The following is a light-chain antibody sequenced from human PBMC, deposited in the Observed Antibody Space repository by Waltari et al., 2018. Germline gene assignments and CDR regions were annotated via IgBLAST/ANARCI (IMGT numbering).Light chain of an antibody. J-gene: IGKJ1*01. V-gene: IGKV4-1*01. Sequence: DIVMTQSPDSLAVSLGERATINCKSSQSVLSSSNNKDYLAWYQQKPGQPPKLLIYWASTRESGVPDRFSGSVSGTDFTLTISSLQAEDVAVYYCQQYYSTPPRTFGQGTKVEIK. CDR2: WAS. CDR1: QSVLSSSNNKDY. CDR3: QQYYSTPPRT.